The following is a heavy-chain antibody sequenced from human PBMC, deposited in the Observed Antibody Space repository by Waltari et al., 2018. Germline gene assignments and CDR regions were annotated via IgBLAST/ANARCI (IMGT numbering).Heavy chain of an antibody. Sequence: QVQLVQSGAEVKKPGSSVKVSCKASGGTFSSYAISWVRQAPGQGLEWMGGIIPIFGTANYAQKFQGRVTITADESTSTAYMELSSLRSEDTAVYYCARGPHDIVLMVYAIGPYFDYWGQGTLVTVSS. J-gene: IGHJ4*02. CDR3: ARGPHDIVLMVYAIGPYFDY. V-gene: IGHV1-69*01. CDR2: IIPIFGTA. D-gene: IGHD2-8*01. CDR1: GGTFSSYA.